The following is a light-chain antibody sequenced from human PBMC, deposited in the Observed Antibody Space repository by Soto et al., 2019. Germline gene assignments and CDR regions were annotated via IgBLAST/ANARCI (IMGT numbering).Light chain of an antibody. CDR2: EVS. J-gene: IGLJ1*01. CDR3: CSYAGSSPPYV. V-gene: IGLV2-23*02. Sequence: QSALTQPASASRSPGQSITISCTGTSSDFGSYNLVSWYQQHPGKAPKVMIYEVSKRPSGVSNRFSGSKSGNTASLTISGLQAEDEADYYCCSYAGSSPPYVFGTGTKVTVL. CDR1: SSDFGSYNL.